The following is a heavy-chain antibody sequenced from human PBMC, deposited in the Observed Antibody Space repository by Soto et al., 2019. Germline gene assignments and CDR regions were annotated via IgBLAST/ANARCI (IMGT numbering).Heavy chain of an antibody. J-gene: IGHJ4*02. CDR2: ISYDGSNK. CDR3: AKRRDGYFDY. V-gene: IGHV3-30*18. Sequence: PGGSLRLSCAASGFTFSSYGMHWVRQAPGKGLEWVAVISYDGSNKYHADSVKGRFTISRDNSKNTLYLQMNSLRAEDTAVYYCAKRRDGYFDYWGQGTLVTVSS. CDR1: GFTFSSYG.